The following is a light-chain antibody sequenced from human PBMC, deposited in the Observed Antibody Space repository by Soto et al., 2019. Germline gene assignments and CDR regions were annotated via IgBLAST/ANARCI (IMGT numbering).Light chain of an antibody. Sequence: EIVLTQPPGSLSLSPGQRATLSCRASQSVDTTFFAWYQKKPGQAPRLLIFGASKMATGIPDRFSGSGSGTDFTLIISRLEPEDFAVYYCQQYMSSVTFGQGTKVEIK. CDR1: QSVDTTF. V-gene: IGKV3-20*01. CDR3: QQYMSSVT. J-gene: IGKJ1*01. CDR2: GAS.